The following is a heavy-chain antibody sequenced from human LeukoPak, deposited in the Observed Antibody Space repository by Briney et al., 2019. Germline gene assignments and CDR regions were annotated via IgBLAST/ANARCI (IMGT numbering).Heavy chain of an antibody. CDR3: ARRKAKTPNYFDY. Sequence: PSETLSLTCTVSGGSISSYYWSWIRQPPGKGLEWIGYIYYSGSTNYNPSLKSRVTISLDTSKNQFSLKLTSVTAADTAMYYCARRKAKTPNYFDYWGQGALVTVSS. V-gene: IGHV4-59*08. CDR1: GGSISSYY. J-gene: IGHJ4*02. CDR2: IYYSGST.